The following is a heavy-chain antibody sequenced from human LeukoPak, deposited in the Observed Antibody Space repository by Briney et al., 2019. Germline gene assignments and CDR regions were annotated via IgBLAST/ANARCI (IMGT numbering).Heavy chain of an antibody. CDR2: ITSSSSYT. CDR1: GFIFSRHS. D-gene: IGHD6-19*01. Sequence: GESLRLSCAASGFIFSRHSMNWVRQAPGKGLEWVSSITSSSSYTYYADSVKGRFTISRDNAKNSLYLQMNSLRAEDTAVYYCARALGYSSGWPYYYYYMDVWGKGTPVTVSS. V-gene: IGHV3-21*01. J-gene: IGHJ6*03. CDR3: ARALGYSSGWPYYYYYMDV.